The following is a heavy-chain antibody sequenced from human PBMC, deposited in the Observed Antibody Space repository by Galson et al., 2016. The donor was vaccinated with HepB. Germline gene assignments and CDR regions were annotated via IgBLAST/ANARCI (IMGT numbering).Heavy chain of an antibody. D-gene: IGHD2/OR15-2a*01. CDR3: AKRHEYCPPVGCSVDY. J-gene: IGHJ4*02. CDR1: GFLFRSYG. Sequence: SLRLSCAGSGFLFRSYGMHWVRQAPGKGLEWVAADSMDGRRKFYSDSVKGRFTISRDNSNNMLFLQMDSLRPDDTAAYYCAKRHEYCPPVGCSVDYGGQGTLVSVSS. V-gene: IGHV3-30*18. CDR2: DSMDGRRK.